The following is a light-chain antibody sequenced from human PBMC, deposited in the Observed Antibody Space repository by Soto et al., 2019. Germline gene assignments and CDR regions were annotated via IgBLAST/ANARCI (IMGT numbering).Light chain of an antibody. CDR3: EETYTVPYT. V-gene: IGKV1-39*01. CDR1: QSIERY. J-gene: IGKJ2*01. CDR2: ATS. Sequence: DIQMTQSPSSLSASVGDRVTITCRASQSIERYLNWYQQKSGKAPKFLMYATSHLQSGVPSTFSGSGSGTEFTFTISGLQPEDFGSYYCEETYTVPYTFGQGTKLDIE.